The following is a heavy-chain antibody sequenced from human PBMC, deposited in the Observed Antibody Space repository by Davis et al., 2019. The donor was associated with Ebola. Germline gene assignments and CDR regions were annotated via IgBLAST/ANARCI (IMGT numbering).Heavy chain of an antibody. Sequence: GESLKISCKGSGYPFSVYWIAWVRQMPGKGLECMGIIYPGDSDAGYSPSFQGQVTISADKSISTAYLQWSSLKASDTAMYYCARLGSFFYYYYYMDVWGKGTTVTVSS. CDR2: IYPGDSDA. CDR3: ARLGSFFYYYYYMDV. J-gene: IGHJ6*03. D-gene: IGHD6-13*01. V-gene: IGHV5-51*01. CDR1: GYPFSVYW.